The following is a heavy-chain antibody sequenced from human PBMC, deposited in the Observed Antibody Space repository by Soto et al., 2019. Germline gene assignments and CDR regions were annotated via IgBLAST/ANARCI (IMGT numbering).Heavy chain of an antibody. V-gene: IGHV6-1*01. D-gene: IGHD6-6*01. CDR3: ARDRVGSSSSYYYYYYYGMDV. Sequence: SQTLSLTCAISGDSVSSNSAAWNWIRQSPSRGLEWLGRTYYRSKWYNDYAVSVKSRITINPDTSKNQFSLQLNSVTPEDTAVYYCARDRVGSSSSYYYYYYYGMDVWGQGTTVTVSS. CDR2: TYYRSKWYN. CDR1: GDSVSSNSAA. J-gene: IGHJ6*02.